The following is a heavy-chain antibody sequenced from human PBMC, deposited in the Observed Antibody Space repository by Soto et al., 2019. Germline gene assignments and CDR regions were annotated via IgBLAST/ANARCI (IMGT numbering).Heavy chain of an antibody. J-gene: IGHJ6*02. D-gene: IGHD3-3*01. Sequence: SETLSLTCAVYGGSFSGYYWSWIRQPPGKGLEWIGEINHSGSTNYNPSLKSRVTISVDTSKNQFSLKLSSVTAADTAVYYCARRVPFWNYYHYGMDVWGQGTTVTVSS. CDR2: INHSGST. V-gene: IGHV4-34*01. CDR1: GGSFSGYY. CDR3: ARRVPFWNYYHYGMDV.